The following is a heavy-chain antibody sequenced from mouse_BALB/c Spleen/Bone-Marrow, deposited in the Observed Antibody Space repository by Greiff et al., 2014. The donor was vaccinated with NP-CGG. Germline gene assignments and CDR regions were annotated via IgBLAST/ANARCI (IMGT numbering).Heavy chain of an antibody. D-gene: IGHD1-2*01. J-gene: IGHJ3*01. CDR1: GYTFTDYY. CDR2: IYPRNNNT. V-gene: IGHV1-84*02. Sequence: VQLQQSGPELVKPGASVKISCKASGYTFTDYYINWVKQKPGQGLEWIGWIYPRNNNTKYNERFKDKATLTVDTPSSTAYMQLSSLTSEDTTVYFCARGITTATFAYWCQGTLVTVSA. CDR3: ARGITTATFAY.